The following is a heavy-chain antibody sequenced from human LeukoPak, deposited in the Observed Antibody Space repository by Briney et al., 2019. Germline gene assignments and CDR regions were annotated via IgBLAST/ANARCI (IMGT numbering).Heavy chain of an antibody. D-gene: IGHD3-16*01. CDR2: ITGSDTT. CDR1: GFTFSGYA. V-gene: IGHV3-23*01. Sequence: GGSLRLSCAASGFTFSGYAMSWVRQAPGKGLEWVSAITGSDTTYYADSVKGRFTISRDISKNTLYLQMSSLRSEDTAVYYCARPVVYAVHNDAFDIWGQGTMVTVSS. J-gene: IGHJ3*02. CDR3: ARPVVYAVHNDAFDI.